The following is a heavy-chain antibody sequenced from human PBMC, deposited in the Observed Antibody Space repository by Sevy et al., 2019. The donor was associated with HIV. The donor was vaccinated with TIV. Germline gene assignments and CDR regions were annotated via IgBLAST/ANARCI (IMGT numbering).Heavy chain of an antibody. CDR2: ITSSGSSI. CDR1: GFTFSNYE. Sequence: GGSLRLSCAASGFTFSNYEMNWVRQAPGKGLEWVSHITSSGSSIYYADSVKGRFTISRDNAKNSLYLQMNSLRVEDTAVYYCARNGGGYDTGFNSWGQGTLVTVSS. D-gene: IGHD3-22*01. V-gene: IGHV3-48*03. J-gene: IGHJ5*01. CDR3: ARNGGGYDTGFNS.